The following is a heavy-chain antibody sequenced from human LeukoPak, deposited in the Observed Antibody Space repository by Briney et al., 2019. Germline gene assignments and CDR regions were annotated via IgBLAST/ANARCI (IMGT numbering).Heavy chain of an antibody. CDR1: GYTFTSYG. D-gene: IGHD3-3*01. CDR2: ISAYNSNT. V-gene: IGHV1-18*01. J-gene: IGHJ4*02. Sequence: GASVKVSCKASGYTFTSYGISWVRQAPAQGRAWVGWISAYNSNTNYAQKLQARVTTTTDTSTSTAYMELRSLRSDETAVYYCARGPDTIFGVVTPAHWGQGTLGTVSS. CDR3: ARGPDTIFGVVTPAH.